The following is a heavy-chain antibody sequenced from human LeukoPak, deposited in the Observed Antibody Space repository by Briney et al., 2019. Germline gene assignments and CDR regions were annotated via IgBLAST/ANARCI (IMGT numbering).Heavy chain of an antibody. V-gene: IGHV1-69*01. D-gene: IGHD3-10*01. J-gene: IGHJ4*02. CDR3: AREGLFTMVRRGTLDN. CDR2: IIPSFRKP. Sequence: SVKVSFKASGGTFSSDGITWVRQAPGQGLEWMGGIIPSFRKPDYAKKFQGRVTLTADESTSTAYMELSSLRSEDTAVYYCAREGLFTMVRRGTLDNWGQGTLVTVSS. CDR1: GGTFSSDG.